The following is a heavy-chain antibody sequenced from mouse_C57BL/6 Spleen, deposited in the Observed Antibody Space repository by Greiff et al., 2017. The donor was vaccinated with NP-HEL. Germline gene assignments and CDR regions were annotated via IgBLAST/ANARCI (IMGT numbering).Heavy chain of an antibody. V-gene: IGHV1-55*01. CDR1: GYTFTSYW. Sequence: VQLQQPGAELVKPGASVKMSCKASGYTFTSYWITWVKQRPGQGLEWIGDIYPGSGSTNYNEKFKSKATLTVDTSSSTAYMQLSSLTSEDSAVYYCAGDWDRYPLFAYWGQGTLVTVSA. J-gene: IGHJ3*01. D-gene: IGHD2-3*01. CDR3: AGDWDRYPLFAY. CDR2: IYPGSGST.